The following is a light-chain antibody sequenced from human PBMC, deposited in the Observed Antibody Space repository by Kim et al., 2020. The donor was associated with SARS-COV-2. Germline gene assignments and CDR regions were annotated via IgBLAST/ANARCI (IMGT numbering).Light chain of an antibody. J-gene: IGLJ3*02. V-gene: IGLV1-44*01. CDR3: ATWDDSLNGWV. Sequence: ELTQPPSASGTPGQRITISCSGSSSNIGSNTLNWYQQLPGTAPKVLIYNNNQRPSGVPDRFSASKSGTSASLAIRGLQSEDEADYYCATWDDSLNGWVFGGGTQLTVL. CDR2: NNN. CDR1: SSNIGSNT.